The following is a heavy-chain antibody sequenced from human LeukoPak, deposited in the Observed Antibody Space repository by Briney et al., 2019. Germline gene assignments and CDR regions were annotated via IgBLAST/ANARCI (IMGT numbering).Heavy chain of an antibody. CDR3: AGLTSSWYQDWYFDL. D-gene: IGHD6-13*01. J-gene: IGHJ2*01. Sequence: PSETLSLTCTVSGGSISSGLYYWSWIRQPAGKGLEWIGRIYTSGSTNYNPSLKSRVTMSVDTSKNQFSLKLSSVTAADTAVYYCAGLTSSWYQDWYFDLWGRGTLVTVSS. V-gene: IGHV4-61*02. CDR2: IYTSGST. CDR1: GGSISSGLYY.